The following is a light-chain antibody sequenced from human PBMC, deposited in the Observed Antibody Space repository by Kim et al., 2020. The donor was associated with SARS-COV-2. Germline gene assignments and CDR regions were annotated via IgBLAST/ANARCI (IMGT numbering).Light chain of an antibody. CDR2: DAS. J-gene: IGKJ1*01. CDR1: RSISNY. V-gene: IGKV3-11*01. CDR3: QQRGNWPWT. Sequence: EVVLTQSPATLSLSPGERATLSCRASRSISNYLAWYQQKPGQPPRLLIYDASDGATGIPVRFSGSGSGTDFTLTISSLEPEDCAVYYCQQRGNWPWTFGQGTKVDIK.